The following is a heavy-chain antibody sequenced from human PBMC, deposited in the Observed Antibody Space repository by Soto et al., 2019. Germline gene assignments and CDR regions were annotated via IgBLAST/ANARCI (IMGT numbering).Heavy chain of an antibody. CDR3: AHSGPNYYYGMDV. CDR2: IYWNDDK. V-gene: IGHV2-5*01. Sequence: GTRPELIKQKQTVGLACSSSGFSLSTSGVGVGWIRQPPGKALEWLALIYWNDDKRCSPSLKSRLTITKDTSKNQVVLTMTNMDPVDTATYYCAHSGPNYYYGMDVWGQGTTVPVSS. CDR1: GFSLSTSGVG. J-gene: IGHJ6*02.